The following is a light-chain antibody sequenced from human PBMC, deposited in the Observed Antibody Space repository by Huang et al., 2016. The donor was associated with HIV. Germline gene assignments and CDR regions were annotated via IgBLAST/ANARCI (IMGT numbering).Light chain of an antibody. CDR3: QQYYATPRT. J-gene: IGKJ4*01. V-gene: IGKV4-1*01. Sequence: DIVMTQSPVSLAVSLGERTTINCKSSQNLVYRSNNRNYLAWYKQRPGQPPKLLIYWASTRESGVPDRFSGSGSGTDFTLTISSLQAEDVAVYYCQQYYATPRTFGGGTKVEIK. CDR1: QNLVYRSNNRNY. CDR2: WAS.